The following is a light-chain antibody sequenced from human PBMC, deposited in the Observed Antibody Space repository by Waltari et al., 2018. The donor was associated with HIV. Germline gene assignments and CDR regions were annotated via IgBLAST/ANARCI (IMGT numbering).Light chain of an antibody. CDR3: QQYYTTPRT. J-gene: IGKJ1*01. CDR1: QSVLYSSNNKPS. CDR2: WAS. Sequence: DIVMTQSPDSLAVSLGERATINCKSSQSVLYSSNNKPSLSWFQKKPGQPPKLLIYWASTRESGVPDRFSGSGSGTDFTLTISSLQAEDVALYYCQQYYTTPRTFGQVTKVEIK. V-gene: IGKV4-1*01.